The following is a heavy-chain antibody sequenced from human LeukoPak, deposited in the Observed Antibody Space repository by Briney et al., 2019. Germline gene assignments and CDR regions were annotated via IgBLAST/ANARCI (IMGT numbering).Heavy chain of an antibody. J-gene: IGHJ6*02. Sequence: PGGSLRLSCAASGFTFSSYAMHWVRQAPGKGLEWVAVISYDGSNKYYADSVKGRFTISRANSKNTLYLQMNSLRAEDTAVYYCARELTRYCSSTSCYRNYYYGMDLWGQGTTVTVSS. CDR3: ARELTRYCSSTSCYRNYYYGMDL. CDR1: GFTFSSYA. D-gene: IGHD2-2*01. CDR2: ISYDGSNK. V-gene: IGHV3-30-3*01.